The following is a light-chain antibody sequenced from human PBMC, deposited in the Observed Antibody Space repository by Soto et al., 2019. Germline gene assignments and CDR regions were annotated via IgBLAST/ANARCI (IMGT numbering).Light chain of an antibody. CDR3: QHRSNWPPMYT. CDR1: QSVGGF. Sequence: EIVLTQSPATLSLSPGERATLSCRASQSVGGFLAWYQQKSGQAPRLLIYDTSKRVTGIPARFGGSGSGTDFTLTISSLEPEDFAVYHCQHRSNWPPMYTFGQGTKLQIK. J-gene: IGKJ2*01. V-gene: IGKV3-11*01. CDR2: DTS.